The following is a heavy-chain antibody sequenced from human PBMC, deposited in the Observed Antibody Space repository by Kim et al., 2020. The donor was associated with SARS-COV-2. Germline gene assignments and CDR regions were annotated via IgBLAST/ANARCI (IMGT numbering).Heavy chain of an antibody. J-gene: IGHJ4*02. Sequence: YVGSGEGRFTITRDNAKNTQYLQMSSMRGEETAVYYCANGGSSSSGAHLYWGQGTLVTVSS. D-gene: IGHD2-2*01. CDR3: ANGGSSSSGAHLY. V-gene: IGHV3-33*06.